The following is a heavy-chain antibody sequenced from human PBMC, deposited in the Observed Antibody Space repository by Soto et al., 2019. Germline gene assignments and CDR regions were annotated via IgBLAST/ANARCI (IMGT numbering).Heavy chain of an antibody. CDR3: ARGSGRQVYNYYGTDV. Sequence: SETLSLTCAVSGGSISSSNWWSWVRQSPGKGLEWIGEIYHSGSTNYNPSLKSRVTISVDKSKNQFSLKLSSVTAADTAVYYCARGSGRQVYNYYGTDVWGQGTTVTVS. D-gene: IGHD3-10*01. CDR2: IYHSGST. J-gene: IGHJ6*02. V-gene: IGHV4-4*02. CDR1: GGSISSSNW.